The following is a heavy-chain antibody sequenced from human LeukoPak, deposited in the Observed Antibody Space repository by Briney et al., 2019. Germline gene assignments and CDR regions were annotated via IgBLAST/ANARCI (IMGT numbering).Heavy chain of an antibody. CDR2: ISSSSSTI. CDR3: ARICSSTDCLIPD. CDR1: GFSFSRYS. Sequence: GGSLRLSCAASGFSFSRYSMNWVRQAPGKGLEWVSYISSSSSTIYYADSVKGRFTISRDNAKNSLHLQMKSLRDEDTAVYYCARICSSTDCLIPDWGQGTLVTVSS. J-gene: IGHJ4*02. D-gene: IGHD2-2*01. V-gene: IGHV3-48*02.